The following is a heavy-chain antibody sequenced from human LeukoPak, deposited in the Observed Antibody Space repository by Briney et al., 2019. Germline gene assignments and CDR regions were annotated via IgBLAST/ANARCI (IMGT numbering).Heavy chain of an antibody. CDR3: ARAFEGATLLLPADD. CDR2: INAGNGNT. D-gene: IGHD1-26*01. CDR1: GYTFTSYA. Sequence: ASVKVSCKASGYTFTSYAMHWVRQAPGQRLEWMGWINAGNGNTKYSQKFQGRATITRDTSASTAYMELSSLRSEDTAVYYCARAFEGATLLLPADDWGQGTLVTVSS. J-gene: IGHJ4*02. V-gene: IGHV1-3*01.